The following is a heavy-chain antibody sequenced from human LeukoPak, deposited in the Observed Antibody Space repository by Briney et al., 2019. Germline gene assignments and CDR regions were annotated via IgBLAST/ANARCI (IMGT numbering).Heavy chain of an antibody. D-gene: IGHD2-2*01. CDR1: GFTVSSNY. V-gene: IGHV3-66*02. J-gene: IGHJ5*02. CDR3: ARGYCSSTSCYGFFWFDP. CDR2: IYSGGST. Sequence: PGGSLRLSCAASGFTVSSNYMSWVRQAPGKGLEWVSVIYSGGSTYYADSVKGRFTISRDNSKNTLYLQMNSLRAEDTAVYYCARGYCSSTSCYGFFWFDPWGQGTLVTVSS.